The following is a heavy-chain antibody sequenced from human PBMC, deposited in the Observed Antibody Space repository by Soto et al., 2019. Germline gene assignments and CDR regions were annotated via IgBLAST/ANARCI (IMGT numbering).Heavy chain of an antibody. V-gene: IGHV1-18*04. Sequence: QVQLVQSGAEVKKPGASVKVSCKASGYTFTSYGISWVRQAPGQGLEGMGWISAYNVNTNYAQKLQGRVTMTTDTATSPAHMELRSLRSDGTAVYYWARDSPVPMITFGVVIVPDDWGQGTLVTVSS. D-gene: IGHD3-16*02. CDR3: ARDSPVPMITFGVVIVPDD. CDR2: ISAYNVNT. CDR1: GYTFTSYG. J-gene: IGHJ4*02.